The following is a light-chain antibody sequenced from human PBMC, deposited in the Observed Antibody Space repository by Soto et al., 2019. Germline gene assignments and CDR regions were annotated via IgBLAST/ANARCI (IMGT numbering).Light chain of an antibody. V-gene: IGKV3-15*01. CDR1: QNIRTN. Sequence: RVMTQSPATLSVYRGELGTFSCRDSQNIRTNLAWYQQKPGQVPRLLIYGASTRATGVPARFSGSESGTEFIPTIISLQSEDFAIYYCQQYNNWLLNFGGGTKVDIK. CDR2: GAS. CDR3: QQYNNWLLN. J-gene: IGKJ4*01.